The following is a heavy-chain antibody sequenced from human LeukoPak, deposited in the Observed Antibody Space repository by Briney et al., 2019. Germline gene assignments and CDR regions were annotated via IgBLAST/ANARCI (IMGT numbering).Heavy chain of an antibody. D-gene: IGHD4-17*01. CDR1: LYSISSGYY. CDR3: ARMTTVPTLLGYYYMDV. CDR2: MDYSVNT. Sequence: SEALSLTCTVSLYSISSGYYWGWIRQPPGKGLGWVGGMDYSVNTYYNPPLKSRVTRSQDTSNNQFSLILSSVISADTAVYYCARMTTVPTLLGYYYMDVWGKGTTVTISS. V-gene: IGHV4-38-2*02. J-gene: IGHJ6*03.